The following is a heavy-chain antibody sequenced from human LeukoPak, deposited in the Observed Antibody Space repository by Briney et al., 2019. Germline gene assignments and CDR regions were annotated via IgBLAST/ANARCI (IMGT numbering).Heavy chain of an antibody. CDR2: IYYSGTT. CDR3: AREDPQTTVPEGMDV. CDR1: GGSISYYY. V-gene: IGHV4-59*01. J-gene: IGHJ6*02. Sequence: SETLSHTCTVSGGSISYYYWSWIRQSPGKGLDWIGYIYYSGTTNYNPSLKSRVTISVDTSKTQFSLQLRSVTAADTAVYYCAREDPQTTVPEGMDVWGQGTTVTVSS. D-gene: IGHD4-17*01.